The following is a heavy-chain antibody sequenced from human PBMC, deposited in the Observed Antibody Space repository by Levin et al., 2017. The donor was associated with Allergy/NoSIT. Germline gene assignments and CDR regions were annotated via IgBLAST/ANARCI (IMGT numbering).Heavy chain of an antibody. V-gene: IGHV3-23*01. D-gene: IGHD1-26*01. CDR3: ARGFRCGSYGMDV. CDR2: ISDSGGTT. Sequence: GESLKISCAASGFTFSNYAMSWVRQAPGKGLELVSSISDSGGTTFYADAVKGRFTISRDNSKNTLYLQMNSLRAEDTAKYYCARGFRCGSYGMDVWGQGTTVIVSS. J-gene: IGHJ6*02. CDR1: GFTFSNYA.